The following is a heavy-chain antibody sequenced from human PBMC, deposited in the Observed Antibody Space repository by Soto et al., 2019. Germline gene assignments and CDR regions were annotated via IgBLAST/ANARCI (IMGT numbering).Heavy chain of an antibody. CDR2: INPNSGGT. CDR1: GYTFTDYY. Sequence: QVQLVQSGAEVKKPGASVKVSCEASGYTFTDYYMHWVRQAPGQGLEGIGWINPNSGGTNYAQKLQGRVTITRDPSLNTAYMELSRLRSGDTAVYYCARDPGIAVANWFDPWGQGTLVTVSS. CDR3: ARDPGIAVANWFDP. V-gene: IGHV1-2*02. D-gene: IGHD6-19*01. J-gene: IGHJ5*02.